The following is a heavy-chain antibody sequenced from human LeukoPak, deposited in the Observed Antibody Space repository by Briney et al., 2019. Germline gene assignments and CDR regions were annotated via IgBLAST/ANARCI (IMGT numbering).Heavy chain of an antibody. V-gene: IGHV3-74*01. Sequence: GGSLRLSCAASGFTFSSYWMHWVRQAPGKGLVWVSRISSDGSSTTYADSVKGRFTISRDNAKNTLYLQMNSLRAEDTAVYYCGRGGKVEQLVLARWGQGTLVTVSS. CDR1: GFTFSSYW. CDR2: ISSDGSST. CDR3: GRGGKVEQLVLAR. J-gene: IGHJ4*02. D-gene: IGHD6-13*01.